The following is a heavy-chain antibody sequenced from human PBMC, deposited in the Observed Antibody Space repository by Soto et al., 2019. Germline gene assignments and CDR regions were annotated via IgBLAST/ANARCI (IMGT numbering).Heavy chain of an antibody. D-gene: IGHD1-1*01. Sequence: GESLKISCKGSGYSFTSYWIGWVRQMPGKGLEWMGIIYPGDSDTRYSPSLQGQVTISADKSISTAYLQWSSLTASDTAMYYCARLRNWTDGLSSGWFDPWGQGTLVSLSS. J-gene: IGHJ5*02. CDR3: ARLRNWTDGLSSGWFDP. CDR1: GYSFTSYW. CDR2: IYPGDSDT. V-gene: IGHV5-51*01.